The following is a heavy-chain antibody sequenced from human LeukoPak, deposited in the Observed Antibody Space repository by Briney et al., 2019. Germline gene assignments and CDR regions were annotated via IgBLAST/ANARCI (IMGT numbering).Heavy chain of an antibody. CDR1: GYSENFYG. J-gene: IGHJ4*02. CDR2: INPNSGGT. CDR3: ARTPDYGDYVSDY. V-gene: IGHV1-2*02. D-gene: IGHD4-17*01. Sequence: ASVKVSCKTSGYSENFYGITWVRQVAGQGLEWMGWINPNSGGTNYAQKFQGRVTMTRDTSISTAYMELSRLRSDDTAVYYCARTPDYGDYVSDYWGQGTLVTVSS.